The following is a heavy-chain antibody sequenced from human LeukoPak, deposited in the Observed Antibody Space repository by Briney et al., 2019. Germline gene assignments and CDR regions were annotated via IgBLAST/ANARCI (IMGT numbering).Heavy chain of an antibody. D-gene: IGHD2-21*01. CDR2: ISSTGST. CDR1: SGSLNSGLYY. CDR3: ARETEEVYSRSWGLYDSYYYMDA. J-gene: IGHJ6*03. V-gene: IGHV4-61*02. Sequence: SQTLSLTCTVSSGSLNSGLYYWTWIRQPAGKGLEWIGRISSTGSTTYNPSLKGRGSISLDTSKNSFSLKVTSVTAADPAVYYCARETEEVYSRSWGLYDSYYYMDAWGNGTTVTVS.